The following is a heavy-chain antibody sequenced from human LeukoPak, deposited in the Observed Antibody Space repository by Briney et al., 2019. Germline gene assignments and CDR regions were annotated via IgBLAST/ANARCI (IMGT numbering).Heavy chain of an antibody. D-gene: IGHD6-13*01. V-gene: IGHV1-69*10. J-gene: IGHJ6*02. CDR3: ARTVAAYYDMDV. CDR1: GGTFSSYA. Sequence: GASVKVSCKASGGTFSSYAISWVRQAPGQGLEWMGWIIPILGIANYAQKFQGRVTITADKSTSTAYMELSSLRSEDTAVYYCARTVAAYYDMDVWGQGTTVTAPS. CDR2: IIPILGIA.